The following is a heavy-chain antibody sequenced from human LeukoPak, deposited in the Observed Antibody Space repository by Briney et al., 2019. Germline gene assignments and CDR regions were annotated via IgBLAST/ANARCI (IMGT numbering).Heavy chain of an antibody. CDR1: GYTFTSYD. D-gene: IGHD1-26*01. Sequence: GASVKVSCKASGYTFTSYDINWVRQATGQGLEWMGWMNPNSGNTGYAQKFQGRVTMTRNTSISTAYMELSSLRSEDTAVYYCARARAVGATRLGWFDPWGQGTLVTVSS. CDR2: MNPNSGNT. J-gene: IGHJ5*02. V-gene: IGHV1-8*01. CDR3: ARARAVGATRLGWFDP.